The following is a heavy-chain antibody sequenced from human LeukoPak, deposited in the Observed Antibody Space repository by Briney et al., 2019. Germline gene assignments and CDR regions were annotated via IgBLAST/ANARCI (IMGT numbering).Heavy chain of an antibody. CDR3: ARQSVGASAGADY. V-gene: IGHV4-59*08. CDR2: IYYSGST. CDR1: GGSISSYY. D-gene: IGHD1-26*01. Sequence: SETLSLTCTVSGGSISSYYWSWIRQPPGKGLEWIGYIYYSGSTNYNPSLKSRVTISVDTSKNQFSLKLSSVTAADTAVYYCARQSVGASAGADYWGQGTLVTVSS. J-gene: IGHJ4*02.